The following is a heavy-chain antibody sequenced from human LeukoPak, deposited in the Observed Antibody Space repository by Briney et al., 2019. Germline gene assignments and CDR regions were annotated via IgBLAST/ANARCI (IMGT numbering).Heavy chain of an antibody. CDR1: GFTFSSYE. CDR3: ATSAMVKIALDY. Sequence: GGSLRLSCAASGFTFSSYEMNWDRQAPGKGLEWVSYISSRGDTIYYADSMKGRFTISRDNAKNSLYLQMSSLSAEDTAVYYCATSAMVKIALDYWGQGTLVTVSS. J-gene: IGHJ4*02. D-gene: IGHD5-18*01. V-gene: IGHV3-48*03. CDR2: ISSRGDTI.